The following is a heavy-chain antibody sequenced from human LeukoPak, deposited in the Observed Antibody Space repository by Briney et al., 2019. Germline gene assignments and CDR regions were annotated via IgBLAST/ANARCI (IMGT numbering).Heavy chain of an antibody. CDR2: IIPILGIA. D-gene: IGHD3-3*01. J-gene: IGHJ5*02. Sequence: SVKVSCKASGGTFSSYAISWVRPAPGQGLEWMGRIIPILGIANYAQKFQGRVTITTDESTSTAYMELSSLRSEDTAVYYCARGRVFGVVSPYNWFDPWGQGTLVTVSS. V-gene: IGHV1-69*04. CDR3: ARGRVFGVVSPYNWFDP. CDR1: GGTFSSYA.